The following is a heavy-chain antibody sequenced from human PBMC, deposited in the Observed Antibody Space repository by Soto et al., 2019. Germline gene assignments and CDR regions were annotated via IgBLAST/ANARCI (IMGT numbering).Heavy chain of an antibody. D-gene: IGHD2-15*01. CDR2: INPNGSDT. J-gene: IGHJ4*02. Sequence: EVQLVPSGAEVKKPGESLHIYFKGSADTFTNYWIGWVRQMSGNGLVWMGIINPNGSDTRYSPSFQGQVTISVDRSMNTAYLQCTSLKASETAIYYCARGASFRWDCWGQGTLVSVSS. V-gene: IGHV5-51*03. CDR1: ADTFTNYW. CDR3: ARGASFRWDC.